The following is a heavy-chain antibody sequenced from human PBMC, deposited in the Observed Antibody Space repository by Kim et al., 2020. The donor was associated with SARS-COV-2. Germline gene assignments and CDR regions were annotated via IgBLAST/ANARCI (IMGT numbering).Heavy chain of an antibody. Sequence: GGSLRLSCAASGFTFSSYAMSWVRQAPGKGLEWVSTISGSSGSTYYADSVQGRFTISRDISKNTLYLQMHSLRAEDTAVYYCARMRRIAAAGPDYCGQRTLVTVSA. CDR2: ISGSSGST. J-gene: IGHJ4*02. D-gene: IGHD6-13*01. V-gene: IGHV3-23*01. CDR1: GFTFSSYA. CDR3: ARMRRIAAAGPDY.